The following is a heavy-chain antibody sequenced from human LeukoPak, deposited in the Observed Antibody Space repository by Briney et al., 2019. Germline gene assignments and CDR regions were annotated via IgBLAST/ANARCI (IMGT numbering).Heavy chain of an antibody. Sequence: RAGGSLGLSCAASGFTFDDYGMSWVRQAPGKGLEWVSGINWNGGSTGYADSVKGRFTISRDNAKNSLYLQMNSLRAEDTALYHCARTLAAAGTFDAFDIWGQGTMVTVSS. CDR2: INWNGGST. D-gene: IGHD6-13*01. J-gene: IGHJ3*02. V-gene: IGHV3-20*01. CDR3: ARTLAAAGTFDAFDI. CDR1: GFTFDDYG.